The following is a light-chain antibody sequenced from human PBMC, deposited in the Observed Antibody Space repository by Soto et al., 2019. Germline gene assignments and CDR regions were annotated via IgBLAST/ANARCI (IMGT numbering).Light chain of an antibody. CDR1: TTNIGAGYE. J-gene: IGLJ2*01. Sequence: QSVLTQPPSVSGAPGQRVTISCTGSTTNIGAGYEVHWYQQRPGTAPKLLVSGHNIRPSGVPDRFYGSKSGNTASLTVSGLQAEDEADYYCSSYAGSNNYVVFGGGTKLTVL. CDR2: GHN. CDR3: SSYAGSNNYVV. V-gene: IGLV1-40*01.